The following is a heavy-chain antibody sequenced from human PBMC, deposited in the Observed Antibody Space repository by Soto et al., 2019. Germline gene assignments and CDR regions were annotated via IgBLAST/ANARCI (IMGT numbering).Heavy chain of an antibody. Sequence: GASVKVSCKASGYTFTSYGISWVRQAPGQRLEWMGWINAGNGNTKYSQKFQGRVTITRDTSASTAYMELSSLRSEDTAVYYCARKGSYYMDVWGKGTTVTVSS. V-gene: IGHV1-3*01. CDR3: ARKGSYYMDV. CDR1: GYTFTSYG. CDR2: INAGNGNT. J-gene: IGHJ6*03. D-gene: IGHD3-10*01.